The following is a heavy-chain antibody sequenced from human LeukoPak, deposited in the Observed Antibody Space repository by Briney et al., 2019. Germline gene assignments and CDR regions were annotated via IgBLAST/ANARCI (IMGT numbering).Heavy chain of an antibody. D-gene: IGHD4-23*01. CDR2: IYYSGST. CDR1: GGSISSGDYY. CDR3: ARVKSYYFDY. Sequence: SETLSLTCTVSGGSISSGDYYWSWIRQPPGKGLEWIAYIYYSGSTYYNPSLKSRVTISVDTSKNQFSLKLSSVTAADTAVYYCARVKSYYFDYWGQGTLVTVSS. J-gene: IGHJ4*02. V-gene: IGHV4-30-4*08.